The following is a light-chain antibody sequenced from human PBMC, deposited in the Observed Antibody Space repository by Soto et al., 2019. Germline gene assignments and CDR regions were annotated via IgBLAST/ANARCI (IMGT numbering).Light chain of an antibody. CDR1: QTVSSNY. CDR3: QQYGDSPRGT. Sequence: EVVLTQSPATLSLSPGERATLSCGASQTVSSNYLAWYQHKPGLAPRLLIYDASSRATGIPDRFRGSGSGTDFTLTISRLEPEDVAGYYCQQYGDSPRGTFGGGTKVEIK. V-gene: IGKV3D-20*01. CDR2: DAS. J-gene: IGKJ4*01.